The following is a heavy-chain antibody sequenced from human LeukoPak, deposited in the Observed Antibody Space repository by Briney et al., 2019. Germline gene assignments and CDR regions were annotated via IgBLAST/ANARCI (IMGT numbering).Heavy chain of an antibody. V-gene: IGHV3-21*01. Sequence: GGSLRLSCAASGFTFSSYWMSWVRQAPGKGLEWVSSISSSSSYIYYADSVKGRFTISRDNAKNSLYLQMNSLRAEDTAVYYCARDLTPYCGGDCSFEFDYWGQGTLVTVSS. D-gene: IGHD2-21*02. CDR3: ARDLTPYCGGDCSFEFDY. CDR1: GFTFSSYW. J-gene: IGHJ4*02. CDR2: ISSSSSYI.